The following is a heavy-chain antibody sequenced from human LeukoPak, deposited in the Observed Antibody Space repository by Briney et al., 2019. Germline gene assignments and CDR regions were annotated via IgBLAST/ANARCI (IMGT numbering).Heavy chain of an antibody. J-gene: IGHJ6*03. CDR1: GGTFSSYA. D-gene: IGHD6-19*01. CDR3: ARGFGGSGWYSRYYYMDV. Sequence: SVKVSCKASGGTFSSYAISWVRQAPGQGLEWMGGIIPIFGTANYAQKFQGRVTITADESTSTAYMELSSLRSEDTAVYYCARGFGGSGWYSRYYYMDVWGRGTTVTVSS. CDR2: IIPIFGTA. V-gene: IGHV1-69*13.